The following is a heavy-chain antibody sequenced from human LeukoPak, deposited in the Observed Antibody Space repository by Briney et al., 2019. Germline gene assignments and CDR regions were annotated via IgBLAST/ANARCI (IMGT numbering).Heavy chain of an antibody. D-gene: IGHD3-10*01. CDR3: ARATNYYYGSGRYNWFDP. CDR2: IYPRDSTT. Sequence: GESLKISCKSSGYTFTHDWIGWVRQMPGKGLEWMGIIYPRDSTTRYSPAFEGQVTISVDKSITTAYLQWSSLKASDTAMYYCARATNYYYGSGRYNWFDPWGQGTLVTVSS. J-gene: IGHJ5*02. CDR1: GYTFTHDW. V-gene: IGHV5-51*01.